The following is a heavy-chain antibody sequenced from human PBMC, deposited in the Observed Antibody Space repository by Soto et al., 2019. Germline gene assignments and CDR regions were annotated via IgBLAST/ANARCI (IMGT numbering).Heavy chain of an antibody. CDR1: GFTFSDYY. Sequence: QVQLVESGGGLVKPGGSLRLSCAAPGFTFSDYYTSWIRQAPGKGLQWVSYIRGITGYSSYADSVKGRFIISRNNAKNSLYLEMNSLRVEDTAGYYCARGGGAAADFDHWGQGTLITVSS. J-gene: IGHJ4*02. D-gene: IGHD6-13*01. CDR3: ARGGGAAADFDH. CDR2: IRGITGYS. V-gene: IGHV3-11*06.